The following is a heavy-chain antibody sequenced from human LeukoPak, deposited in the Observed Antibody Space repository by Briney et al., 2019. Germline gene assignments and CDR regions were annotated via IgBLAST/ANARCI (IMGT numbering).Heavy chain of an antibody. CDR3: AKELGAYYADSAHDC. CDR2: ISYDGSNQ. Sequence: GGSLRLSCAASGFTFSSYGMHWVRQAPGKGLEWVAVISYDGSNQYYADSVKGRFTISRDNSKNTLYLQMNSLRAEDTAVYYCAKELGAYYADSAHDCWGQGTLVTVSS. D-gene: IGHD4-17*01. J-gene: IGHJ4*02. V-gene: IGHV3-30*18. CDR1: GFTFSSYG.